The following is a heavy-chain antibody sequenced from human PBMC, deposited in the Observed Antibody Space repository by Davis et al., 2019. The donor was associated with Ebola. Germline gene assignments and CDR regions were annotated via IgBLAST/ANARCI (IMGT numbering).Heavy chain of an antibody. CDR2: INPNSGGT. Sequence: ASVKVSCKASGYGFNDFYLHWVRQAPGQGLEWMGWINPNSGGTNYAQKFQGRVTMTRDTSISTAYMELSRLRSEDTAVYYCARDRTGYYYDSSDSPTWFDPWGQGTQVTVSS. V-gene: IGHV1-2*02. CDR1: GYGFNDFY. D-gene: IGHD3-22*01. CDR3: ARDRTGYYYDSSDSPTWFDP. J-gene: IGHJ5*02.